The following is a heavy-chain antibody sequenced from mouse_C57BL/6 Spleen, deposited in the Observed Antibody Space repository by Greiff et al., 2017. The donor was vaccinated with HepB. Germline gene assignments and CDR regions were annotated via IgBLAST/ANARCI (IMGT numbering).Heavy chain of an antibody. CDR3: AIPPAYYSNPYYFDY. CDR1: GYTFTSYW. J-gene: IGHJ2*01. D-gene: IGHD2-5*01. Sequence: QVQLQQPGAELVKPGASVKLSCKASGYTFTSYWMHWVKQRPGQGLEWIGMIHPNSGSTNYNEKFKSKATLTVDKSSSTAYMQLSSLTSEDSAVYYCAIPPAYYSNPYYFDYWGQGTTLTVSS. CDR2: IHPNSGST. V-gene: IGHV1-64*01.